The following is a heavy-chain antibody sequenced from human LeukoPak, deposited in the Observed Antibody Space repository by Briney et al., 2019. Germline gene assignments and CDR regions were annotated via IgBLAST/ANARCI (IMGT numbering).Heavy chain of an antibody. V-gene: IGHV3-21*01. D-gene: IGHD6-6*01. Sequence: PGXXLRLSCAASGFTFSSYSMNWVRQAPGKGLEWVSSISSSSSYIYYADSVKGRFTISRDNAKNSLYLQMNSLRAEDTAVYYCVPSSSAPDFDYWGQGTLVTVSS. J-gene: IGHJ4*02. CDR2: ISSSSSYI. CDR3: VPSSSAPDFDY. CDR1: GFTFSSYS.